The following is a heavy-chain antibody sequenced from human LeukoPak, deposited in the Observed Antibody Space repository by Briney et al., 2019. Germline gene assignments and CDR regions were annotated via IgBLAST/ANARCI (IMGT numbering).Heavy chain of an antibody. J-gene: IGHJ4*02. CDR1: GGSISSGGYY. CDR2: IYYSGST. Sequence: PSETLSLTCTVSGGSISSGGYYWSWIRQHPGKGLEWIGYIYYSGSTYYNPSLKSRVTISVDTSKNQFSLKLSSVTAADTAVYYCARGRYCSSTSCRVHLYYWGQGTLVTVSS. CDR3: ARGRYCSSTSCRVHLYY. D-gene: IGHD2-2*01. V-gene: IGHV4-31*03.